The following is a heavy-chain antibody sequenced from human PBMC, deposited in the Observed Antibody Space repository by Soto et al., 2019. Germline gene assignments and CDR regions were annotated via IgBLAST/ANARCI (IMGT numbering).Heavy chain of an antibody. CDR2: ISGSGVST. Sequence: EVQLLESGGGSVQPGGSLRLSCAASGFTFSSYAMTWVRQAPGKGLEWVSTISGSGVSTYYADSVKGRFTIFRDNSKNTLYLQMNSLRAEETALYYCAKAGGVHDYYYGMDVWGQGTTVTVS. CDR1: GFTFSSYA. V-gene: IGHV3-23*01. J-gene: IGHJ6*02. D-gene: IGHD3-16*01. CDR3: AKAGGVHDYYYGMDV.